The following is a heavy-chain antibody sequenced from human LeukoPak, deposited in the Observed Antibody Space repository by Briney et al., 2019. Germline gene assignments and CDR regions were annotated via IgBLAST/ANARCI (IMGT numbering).Heavy chain of an antibody. D-gene: IGHD1-14*01. CDR2: ISYDGSNK. V-gene: IGHV3-30-3*01. J-gene: IGHJ4*02. Sequence: GGSLRLSCAASGFTFSSYAMHWVRQAPGKGLEWVAVISYDGSNKYYADSVKGRFTISRDNAKNSLYLQMNSLRAEDTAVYYCARDRRSGALFDYWGQGTLVTVSS. CDR1: GFTFSSYA. CDR3: ARDRRSGALFDY.